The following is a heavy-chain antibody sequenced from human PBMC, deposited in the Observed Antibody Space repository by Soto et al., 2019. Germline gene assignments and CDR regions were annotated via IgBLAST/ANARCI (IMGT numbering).Heavy chain of an antibody. CDR3: ALYCSSTTCYSSGMDV. Sequence: GESLKISCKGSGYRFSNYWIGWVRQMPGKGLEWMGIIYPGDSDIRYSPSFQGQVTISADKSISTAYLRWSSLKASDTAMYYCALYCSSTTCYSSGMDVWGQGTTVTVSS. V-gene: IGHV5-51*01. CDR1: GYRFSNYW. D-gene: IGHD2-2*01. CDR2: IYPGDSDI. J-gene: IGHJ6*02.